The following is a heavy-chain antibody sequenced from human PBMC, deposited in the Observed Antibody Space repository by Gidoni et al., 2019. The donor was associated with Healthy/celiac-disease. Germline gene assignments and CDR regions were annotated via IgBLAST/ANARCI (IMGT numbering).Heavy chain of an antibody. D-gene: IGHD3-22*01. CDR3: ARGTMMKTFDY. CDR2: ISYDGSNK. CDR1: GFTFSSYA. V-gene: IGHV3-30-3*01. Sequence: QVQLVESGGGVVQPGRSLRLSCAASGFTFSSYAMHWVRQAPGKGLEWVAVISYDGSNKYYADSVKGRFTISRDNSKNTLYLQMNSLRAEDTAVYYCARGTMMKTFDYWGQGTLVTVSS. J-gene: IGHJ4*02.